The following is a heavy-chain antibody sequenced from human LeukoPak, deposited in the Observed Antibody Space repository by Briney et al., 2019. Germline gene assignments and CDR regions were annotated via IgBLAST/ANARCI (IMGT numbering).Heavy chain of an antibody. CDR1: GGSISPYY. CDR2: TLYSGIT. D-gene: IGHD2-15*01. CDR3: ARGGGYCSDGSCYSDDY. J-gene: IGHJ4*02. V-gene: IGHV4-59*01. Sequence: SETLSLTCTVSGGSISPYYWRWIRRPPGRGLEWIGDTLYSGITNYNPSLKSRVTISVDSSKNQFSLKLNSVTAADTAVYYCARGGGYCSDGSCYSDDYWGQGTLVTVSS.